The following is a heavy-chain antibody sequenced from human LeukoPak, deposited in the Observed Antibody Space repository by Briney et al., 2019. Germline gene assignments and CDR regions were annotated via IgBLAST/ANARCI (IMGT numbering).Heavy chain of an antibody. D-gene: IGHD2-2*02. CDR2: IWYDGSNK. J-gene: IGHJ4*02. CDR1: GFTFSSDG. CDR3: AKDSESATAIDY. Sequence: PGRSLRLSCAASGFTFSSDGMHWVRQAPGKGLEWVAVIWYDGSNKYYADSVKGRFTISRDNSKNTLYLQMNSLRAEDTAVYYCAKDSESATAIDYWGQGTLVTVSP. V-gene: IGHV3-33*06.